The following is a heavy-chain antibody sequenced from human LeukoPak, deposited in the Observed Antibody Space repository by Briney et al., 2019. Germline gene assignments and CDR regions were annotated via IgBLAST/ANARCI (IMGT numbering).Heavy chain of an antibody. V-gene: IGHV5-51*01. CDR3: ARLSARTYFHLDS. D-gene: IGHD2/OR15-2a*01. CDR1: GYSFSNNW. Sequence: GESLKISCKGSGYSFSNNWIGWVRQMPGKGLEWMGIIYPGDSQTRYSPSFQGRVTISADRSISTAYLQWSSLKASDTAMYYCARLSARTYFHLDSWGQGTLVTVSS. J-gene: IGHJ4*02. CDR2: IYPGDSQT.